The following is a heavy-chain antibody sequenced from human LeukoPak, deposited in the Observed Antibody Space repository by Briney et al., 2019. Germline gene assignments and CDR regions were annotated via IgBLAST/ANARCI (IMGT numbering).Heavy chain of an antibody. CDR1: GFTFSSCN. V-gene: IGHV3-21*04. Sequence: GGSLRLSCAASGFTFSSCNMNWVRQAPGKGLEGVSSISSSSRYIYNADSVKGRFTISRDNSKSSLYLQMNSLRSEDSALYYCAKDNQRGGFQHWGQGTLVTVSS. D-gene: IGHD3-16*01. CDR2: ISSSSRYI. CDR3: AKDNQRGGFQH. J-gene: IGHJ1*01.